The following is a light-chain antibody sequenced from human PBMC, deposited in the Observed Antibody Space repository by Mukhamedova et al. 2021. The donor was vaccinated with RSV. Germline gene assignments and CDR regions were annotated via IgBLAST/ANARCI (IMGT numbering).Light chain of an antibody. CDR1: QSVSNY. J-gene: IGKJ3*01. V-gene: IGKV3-11*01. CDR3: QQRTKWPT. CDR2: DTS. Sequence: ATLSCRASQSVSNYLAWYQQKPGQGPRLLIYDTSNRATGIPARFSGSGSGTDFTLTISSLEPEDFAIYYCQQRTKWPTFGPGTK.